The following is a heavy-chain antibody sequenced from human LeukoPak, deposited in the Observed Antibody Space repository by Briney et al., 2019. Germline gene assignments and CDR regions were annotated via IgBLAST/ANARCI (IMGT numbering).Heavy chain of an antibody. CDR3: ATQRGSYLWGTDFDY. V-gene: IGHV1-2*02. Sequence: GASVKVSCKASGYTFTGYYMHWVRPAPGQGREWMGWINPNSGDTKYAQKFQGRVTMTRDTSIGTAYMELSRLRYDDTAVYYCATQRGSYLWGTDFDYWGQGTLVTVSS. CDR1: GYTFTGYY. D-gene: IGHD3-16*01. CDR2: INPNSGDT. J-gene: IGHJ4*02.